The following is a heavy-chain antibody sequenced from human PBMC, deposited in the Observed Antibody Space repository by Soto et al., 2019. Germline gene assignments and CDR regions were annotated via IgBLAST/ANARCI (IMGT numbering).Heavy chain of an antibody. CDR2: ISYDGSNK. CDR3: ARAIGPRQSDAFDI. Sequence: QVQLVESGGGVVQPGRSLRLSCAASGFTFSSYAMHWVRQAPGKGLEWVAVISYDGSNKYYADSVKGRFTISRDNSKNTLYLQMNSLRAEDTAVYYCARAIGPRQSDAFDIWGQGTMVTVS. D-gene: IGHD1-26*01. J-gene: IGHJ3*02. CDR1: GFTFSSYA. V-gene: IGHV3-30-3*01.